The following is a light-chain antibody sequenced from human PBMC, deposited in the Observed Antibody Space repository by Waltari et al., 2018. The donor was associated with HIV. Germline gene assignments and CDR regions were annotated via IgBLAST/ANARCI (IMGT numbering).Light chain of an antibody. CDR2: DIN. CDR3: QSYDSSLSGVL. V-gene: IGLV1-40*01. J-gene: IGLJ2*01. Sequence: QSVLTQPPSVSGAPGQGVTISCPGSSSNLGAGYDVHWYQHLPGTGPKLLIYDINNRPSGVPDRFSGSKSGTSASLAITGLQAEDEADYYCQSYDSSLSGVLFGGGTKLTVL. CDR1: SSNLGAGYD.